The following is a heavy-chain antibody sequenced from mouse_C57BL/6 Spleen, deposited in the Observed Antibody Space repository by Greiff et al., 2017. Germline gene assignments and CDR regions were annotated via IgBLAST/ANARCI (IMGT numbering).Heavy chain of an antibody. D-gene: IGHD3-3*01. J-gene: IGHJ3*01. CDR2: IDPSDSYT. V-gene: IGHV1-50*01. CDR1: GYTFTSYW. CDR3: GGRGGRGFAY. Sequence: QVQLQQPGAELVKPGASVKLSCKASGYTFTSYWMQWVKQRPGQGLEWIGEIDPSDSYTNYNQKFKGKATLTVDTSSSTAYMPLSSLTSEDSAVCDCGGRGGRGFAYWGQGTLVTVSA.